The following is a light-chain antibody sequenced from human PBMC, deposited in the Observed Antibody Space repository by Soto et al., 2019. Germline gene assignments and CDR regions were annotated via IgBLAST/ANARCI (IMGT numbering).Light chain of an antibody. J-gene: IGKJ4*01. V-gene: IGKV1-5*01. CDR2: DAS. CDR1: QTISSW. Sequence: DIQMTPSPYPLSGSVGDRVTITCRASQTISSWLAWYQQKPGTAPELLIFDASRLESGVPSRFSGSASGTEFTLTISSLQPDDFATYYCQQYDNYPLTFGGGTKVDI. CDR3: QQYDNYPLT.